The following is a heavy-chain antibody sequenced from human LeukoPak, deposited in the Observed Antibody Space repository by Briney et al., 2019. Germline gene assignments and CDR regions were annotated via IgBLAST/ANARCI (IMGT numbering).Heavy chain of an antibody. CDR3: ARGSGWYFY. J-gene: IGHJ4*02. V-gene: IGHV4-59*08. CDR1: GGSISSYY. D-gene: IGHD6-19*01. CDR2: IHYSGST. Sequence: PLETLSLTCTVSGGSISSYYWSWIRQPPGRGLEWIGYIHYSGSTNYNPSLKSRVTISVDTSKNQFSLRLTSVTAADTAVYYCARGSGWYFYWGQGTLVTVSS.